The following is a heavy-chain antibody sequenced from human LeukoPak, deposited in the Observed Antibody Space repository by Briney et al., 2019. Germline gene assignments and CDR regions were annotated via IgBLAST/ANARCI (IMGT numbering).Heavy chain of an antibody. Sequence: SETLSLTCAVYGGSFSGYYWSWIRQPPGKGLEWIGEINHSGSTNYNPSLKSRVTISVDKSKNQFSLKLSSVTAADTAVYYCARGDCSGGSCRTDNWFDPWGQGTLVTVSS. CDR3: ARGDCSGGSCRTDNWFDP. J-gene: IGHJ5*02. V-gene: IGHV4-34*01. D-gene: IGHD2-15*01. CDR2: INHSGST. CDR1: GGSFSGYY.